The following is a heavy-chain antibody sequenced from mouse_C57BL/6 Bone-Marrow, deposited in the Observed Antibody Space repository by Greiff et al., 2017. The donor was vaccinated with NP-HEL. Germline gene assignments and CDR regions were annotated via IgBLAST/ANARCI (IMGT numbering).Heavy chain of an antibody. CDR3: ARDDYYYGSSGFAY. D-gene: IGHD1-1*01. CDR2: IYPGSGST. V-gene: IGHV1-55*01. J-gene: IGHJ3*01. Sequence: QVQLQQPGAELVKPGASVKMSCKASGYTFTSYWITWVKQRPGQGLEWIGDIYPGSGSTNYNEKFKSKATLTVDTSSSTAYMQLSSLISEDSAVYYCARDDYYYGSSGFAYWGQGTLVTVSA. CDR1: GYTFTSYW.